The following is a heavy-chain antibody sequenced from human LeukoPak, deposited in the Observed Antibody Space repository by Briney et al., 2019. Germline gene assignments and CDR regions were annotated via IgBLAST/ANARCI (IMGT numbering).Heavy chain of an antibody. Sequence: GGSLRLSCAASGFTFSSYEMNWVRQAPGKGLEWVSAISGSDAGTFYADSVKGRFTISRDNSKNTLYLQMNSLRAEDTAVYYCARGVTRRRASIFDYWGQGTLVTVSS. CDR1: GFTFSSYE. J-gene: IGHJ4*02. V-gene: IGHV3-23*01. CDR2: ISGSDAGT. CDR3: ARGVTRRRASIFDY. D-gene: IGHD3-10*01.